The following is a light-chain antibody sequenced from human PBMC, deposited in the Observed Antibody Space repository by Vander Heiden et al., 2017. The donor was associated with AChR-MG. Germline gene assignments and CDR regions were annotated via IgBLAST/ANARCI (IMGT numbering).Light chain of an antibody. CDR2: DVS. J-gene: IGLJ3*02. CDR3: CSYAGTSSWL. CDR1: STNVGAYNY. V-gene: IGLV2-11*01. Sequence: QSALTQPRSVSGSPGPSVTISCTGTSTNVGAYNYVSWYQHRPGRAPQLLLHDVSQRPSGVPPRFSGSKSGNTASLTISGLQAADEADYFCCSYAGTSSWLFGGGTKVTVL.